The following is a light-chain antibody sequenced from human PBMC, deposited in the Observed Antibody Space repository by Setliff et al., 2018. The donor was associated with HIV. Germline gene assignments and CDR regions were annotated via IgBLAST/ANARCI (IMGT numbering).Light chain of an antibody. J-gene: IGLJ1*01. V-gene: IGLV2-14*01. CDR1: NSDVGGYNF. CDR2: EVN. Sequence: QCALTQPASVSGSPGQSITISCTGTNSDVGGYNFVSWYQQHPGKAPKVMLYEVNNWPSGVSNRFSGSKSGNTASLTISGLQAEDEADYYCTSYASSSTFVFGSGTKVTVL. CDR3: TSYASSSTFV.